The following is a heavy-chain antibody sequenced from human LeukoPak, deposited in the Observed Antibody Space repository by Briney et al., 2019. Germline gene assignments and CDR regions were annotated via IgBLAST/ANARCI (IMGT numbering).Heavy chain of an antibody. J-gene: IGHJ5*02. CDR2: INHSGST. V-gene: IGHV4-34*01. CDR3: ARGHFLGTGTNWFDP. Sequence: SETLSLTCAVYGGSFSGYYWSWIRQPPGKGLEWIGEINHSGSTNYNPSLESRVTISVDTSKNQFSLKLSSVTAADTAVYYCARGHFLGTGTNWFDPWGQGTLVTVSS. CDR1: GGSFSGYY. D-gene: IGHD1-1*01.